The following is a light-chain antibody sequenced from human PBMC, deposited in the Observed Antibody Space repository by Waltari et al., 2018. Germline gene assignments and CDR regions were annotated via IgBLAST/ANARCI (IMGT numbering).Light chain of an antibody. V-gene: IGKV2-30*02. CDR1: QSLVHSDGNTY. J-gene: IGKJ4*01. CDR3: MQGTHWPAFT. Sequence: DVVMTQSPLSLSVTLGQPPSISCRSSQSLVHSDGNTYLNWFPQRPGQAPRCLFYKVSNRDPGVPDRFSGSGSGTDFTLKISRVEAEDVGVYYCMQGTHWPAFTFGGGTKVEIK. CDR2: KVS.